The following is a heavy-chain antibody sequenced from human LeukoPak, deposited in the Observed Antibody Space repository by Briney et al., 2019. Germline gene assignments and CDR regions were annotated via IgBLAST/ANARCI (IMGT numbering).Heavy chain of an antibody. J-gene: IGHJ4*02. Sequence: GGSLRLSCAASGFTFSNAWMDRVRQAQGQGLEWVGRIKRKTDGGTTDYAAPVKGRFTISRDDSKNTLYLQMNSLKTEDTALYYCTTDLVSYYYGSGSYFYYWGQGTLVTVSS. CDR1: GFTFSNAW. CDR3: TTDLVSYYYGSGSYFYY. D-gene: IGHD3-10*01. V-gene: IGHV3-15*07. CDR2: IKRKTDGGTT.